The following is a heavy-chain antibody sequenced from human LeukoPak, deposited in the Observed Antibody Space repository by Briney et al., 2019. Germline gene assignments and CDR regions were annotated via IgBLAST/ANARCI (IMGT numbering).Heavy chain of an antibody. J-gene: IGHJ4*02. Sequence: GGYLGLSSAFTGITLSNYVLSCVRPAPGKGLEWVAGISDSGGRTNYADSLKGRFTISRDNPKNTLNLQMNSLRAEDTAVYFCAKRGVVIRVILVGFHKEAHYFDSWGQGALVTVSS. CDR1: GITLSNYV. CDR2: ISDSGGRT. CDR3: AKRGVVIRVILVGFHKEAHYFDS. V-gene: IGHV3-23*01. D-gene: IGHD3-22*01.